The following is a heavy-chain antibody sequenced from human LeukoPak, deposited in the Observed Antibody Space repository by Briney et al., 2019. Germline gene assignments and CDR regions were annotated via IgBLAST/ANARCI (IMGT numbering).Heavy chain of an antibody. CDR2: INHSGST. Sequence: SETLSLTCAVYGGSFSGYYWSWIRQPPGKGLEWIGEINHSGSTNYNPSLKSRVTISVDTSKNQFSLKLSSVTAADTAVYYCARGTYYYGSGSSDAFDIWGQGTMVTVSS. J-gene: IGHJ3*02. CDR3: ARGTYYYGSGSSDAFDI. V-gene: IGHV4-34*01. D-gene: IGHD3-10*01. CDR1: GGSFSGYY.